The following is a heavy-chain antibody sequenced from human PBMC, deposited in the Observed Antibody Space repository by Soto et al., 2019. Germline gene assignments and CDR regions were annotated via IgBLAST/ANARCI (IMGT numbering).Heavy chain of an antibody. Sequence: EVQLVESGGGLVQPGGSLRLSCAASGFTFSNYDMHWVRQVTGKGLEWVSGITTAGDTYYLGSVKGRFTISREKAKNSFYLQMNSLSAGDTAVYYCARELHGGSYGMDVWVHGTTVTVSS. CDR1: GFTFSNYD. CDR2: ITTAGDT. CDR3: ARELHGGSYGMDV. J-gene: IGHJ6*02. V-gene: IGHV3-13*01.